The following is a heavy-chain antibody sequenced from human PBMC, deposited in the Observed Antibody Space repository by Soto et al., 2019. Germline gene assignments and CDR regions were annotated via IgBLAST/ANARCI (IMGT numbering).Heavy chain of an antibody. D-gene: IGHD1-26*01. V-gene: IGHV3-11*01. CDR3: ARTSWELGVRFDY. CDR2: ISGRSTNT. CDR1: GFDFSDFY. Sequence: LRLSCAASGFDFSDFYMTWIRRSPGRGLEYVAYISGRSTNTYYADSVQGRFTISRDNAKNSLYLQMDGLRVGDTGVYYCARTSWELGVRFDYWGQGALVTVSS. J-gene: IGHJ4*02.